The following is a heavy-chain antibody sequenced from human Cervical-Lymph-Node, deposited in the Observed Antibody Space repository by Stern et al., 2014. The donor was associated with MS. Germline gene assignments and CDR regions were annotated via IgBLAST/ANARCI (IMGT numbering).Heavy chain of an antibody. D-gene: IGHD3-10*01. CDR3: ARDRVTLIRGVIRGDYNGLDV. J-gene: IGHJ6*02. CDR2: LSTTGDYI. CDR1: GFTFSNYN. Sequence: EVQLVESGGGLVKPGGSLRLSCAASGFTFSNYNMNWVRRAPGTGLEWVSSLSTTGDYIYYADSLSGRFTISRDNAENSLYLQINSLRVEDTAVYYCARDRVTLIRGVIRGDYNGLDVWGQGTTVTVSS. V-gene: IGHV3-21*01.